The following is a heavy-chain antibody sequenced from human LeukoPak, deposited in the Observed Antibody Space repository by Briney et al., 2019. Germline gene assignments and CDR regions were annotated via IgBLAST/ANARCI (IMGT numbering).Heavy chain of an antibody. CDR2: IIPILGIA. Sequence: ASVKVSCKASGGTFSSYAISWVRQAPGQGLEWMGRIIPILGIANYAQKFQGRVTITADKSTSTAYMELSSLRSEDTAVYYCARDTLDSGSYWRIDYWGQGTLVTVSS. CDR3: ARDTLDSGSYWRIDY. V-gene: IGHV1-69*04. J-gene: IGHJ4*02. D-gene: IGHD1-26*01. CDR1: GGTFSSYA.